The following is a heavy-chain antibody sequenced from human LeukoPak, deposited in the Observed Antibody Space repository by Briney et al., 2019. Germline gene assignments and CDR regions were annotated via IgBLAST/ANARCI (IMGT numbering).Heavy chain of an antibody. CDR2: IYSSGST. V-gene: IGHV4-4*07. D-gene: IGHD6-13*01. CDR1: GGSISSYY. Sequence: PSETLSLTCTVSGGSISSYYWSWIRKPAGKGLEWVGRIYSSGSTNYNPSLKSRVTISVDTSKNQFSLKLSYVTAADTAVYYCARYSSSWYWFDPWGQGTLVTVSS. J-gene: IGHJ5*02. CDR3: ARYSSSWYWFDP.